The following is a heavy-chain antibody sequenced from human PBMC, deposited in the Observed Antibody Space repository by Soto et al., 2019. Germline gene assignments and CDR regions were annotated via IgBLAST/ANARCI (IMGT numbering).Heavy chain of an antibody. CDR2: ISASSSSI. CDR1: GFNFITFS. J-gene: IGHJ3*02. D-gene: IGHD1-20*01. V-gene: IGHV3-21*01. CDR3: VRDAYNRDAFDI. Sequence: DVQLVESGGGLVKPGGSLRLSCAASGFNFITFSMNWVRQAPGKGLEWVSSISASSSSIYYAESVKGRFTVSRDNAKNSLYRQMNSLTAEDTALYYCVRDAYNRDAFDIWGQGTTVTVSS.